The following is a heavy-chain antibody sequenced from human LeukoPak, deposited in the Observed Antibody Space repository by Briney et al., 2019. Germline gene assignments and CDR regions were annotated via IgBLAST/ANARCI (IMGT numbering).Heavy chain of an antibody. J-gene: IGHJ4*02. D-gene: IGHD1-1*01. CDR1: GFSFEAYG. Sequence: GGSLRLSWAASGFSFEAYGMYWVRQAPREGLEWVSGITWNSDDMAYADSVKGRLTISRDNAKNCLYLQMNSLTVEDTALYYCTRVTSWRTGFDYWGQGTLVTVSS. CDR3: TRVTSWRTGFDY. CDR2: ITWNSDDM. V-gene: IGHV3-9*01.